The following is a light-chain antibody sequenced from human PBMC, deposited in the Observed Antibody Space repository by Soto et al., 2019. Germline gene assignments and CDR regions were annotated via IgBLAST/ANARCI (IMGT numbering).Light chain of an antibody. CDR3: PQLYRYPLS. CDR2: AAS. Sequence: HLTQSPSSLSASVKDRVTITCRTSQGITSYLSWYQQKPGKVPKLLISAASTLESGVPLRFSGGGFGTDFTLTISSLQLEDFATYYCPQLYRYPLSFGGGTTADIK. V-gene: IGKV1-9*01. CDR1: QGITSY. J-gene: IGKJ4*02.